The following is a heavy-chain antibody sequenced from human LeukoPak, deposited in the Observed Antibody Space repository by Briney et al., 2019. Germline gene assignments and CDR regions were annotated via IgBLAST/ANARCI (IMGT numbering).Heavy chain of an antibody. CDR3: ARGDGRDGYKGKLDY. J-gene: IGHJ4*02. D-gene: IGHD5-24*01. CDR2: INHSGST. V-gene: IGHV4-34*01. Sequence: PSETLSLTCAVYSGSFSVYYWSWIRQPPGKGREWIGEINHSGSTSHNPSLKSRVTISVDTSKNQYSLKLTSVTAADTALDYCARGDGRDGYKGKLDYWGQGTLVTLSS. CDR1: SGSFSVYY.